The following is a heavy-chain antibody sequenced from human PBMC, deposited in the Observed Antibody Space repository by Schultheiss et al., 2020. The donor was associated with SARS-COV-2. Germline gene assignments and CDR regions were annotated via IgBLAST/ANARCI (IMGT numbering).Heavy chain of an antibody. V-gene: IGHV4-34*01. CDR2: INHSGST. J-gene: IGHJ6*03. CDR3: AREGYYDFWSGPYQDYYYYMDV. CDR1: GGSFSGYY. D-gene: IGHD3-3*01. Sequence: SQTLSLTCAVYGGSFSGYYWSWIRQPPGKGLEWIGEINHSGSTNYNPSLKSRVTISVDTSKNQFSLKLSSVTAADTAVYYCAREGYYDFWSGPYQDYYYYMDVWGKGTTVTVAS.